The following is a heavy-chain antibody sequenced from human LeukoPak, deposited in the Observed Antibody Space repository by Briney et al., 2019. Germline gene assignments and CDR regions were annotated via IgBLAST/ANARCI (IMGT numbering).Heavy chain of an antibody. CDR3: ARGLYCGGDCYYYFDY. J-gene: IGHJ4*02. Sequence: SVKVSCKASGGTFSSYAISWVRQAPGQGLEWMVGIIPIFGTANYAQKFQGRVTITADESTSTAYMELSSLRSEDTAVYYCARGLYCGGDCYYYFDYWGQGTLVSVSS. CDR1: GGTFSSYA. D-gene: IGHD2-21*01. V-gene: IGHV1-69*13. CDR2: IIPIFGTA.